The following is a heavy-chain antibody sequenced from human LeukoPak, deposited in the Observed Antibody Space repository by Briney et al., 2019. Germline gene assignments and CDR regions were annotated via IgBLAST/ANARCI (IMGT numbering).Heavy chain of an antibody. CDR1: GFTFYAYA. V-gene: IGHV3-23*01. Sequence: GGSLRLSCAASGFTFYAYAMTWVRQAPGKGLEWVSGIGGSGDSSIYADSVRGRFTISRDNSKDTLYLQMNNLRAEDTAIYYCAKGLSSGWNLKGSDYWGQGTLVTVSS. CDR2: IGGSGDSS. CDR3: AKGLSSGWNLKGSDY. J-gene: IGHJ4*02. D-gene: IGHD6-19*01.